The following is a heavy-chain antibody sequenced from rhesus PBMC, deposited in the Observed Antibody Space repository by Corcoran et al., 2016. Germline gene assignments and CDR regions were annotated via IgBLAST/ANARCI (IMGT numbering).Heavy chain of an antibody. CDR3: ARGKGTPDYFDY. D-gene: IGHD1-44*01. CDR1: VGSFRRYL. J-gene: IGHJ4*01. CDR2: INGNSGST. V-gene: IGHV4-80*01. Sequence: QVPLQESGPGLVTPSEPLSLTGAVSVGSFRRYLWIWIRLPPGKGLERLGEINGNSGSTNYNPSRKSRVTMSKDASKNQFSLKLSSVTAADTAVYYCARGKGTPDYFDYWGQGVLVTVSS.